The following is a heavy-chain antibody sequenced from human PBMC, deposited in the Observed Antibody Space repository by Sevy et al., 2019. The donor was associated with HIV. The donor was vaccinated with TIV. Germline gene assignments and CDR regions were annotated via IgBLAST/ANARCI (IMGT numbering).Heavy chain of an antibody. CDR2: INT. J-gene: IGHJ6*02. CDR3: AKEDPGGYEV. CDR1: GVTFNSYV. D-gene: IGHD5-12*01. V-gene: IGHV3-23*01. Sequence: GGSLRLSCAASGVTFNSYVMSWVRQAPGKGLEWVSTINTYYADSVKGRFTISRDNSKNTVYLQMNSRRAEDTAVYYCAKEDPGGYEVWGQGTTVTVSS.